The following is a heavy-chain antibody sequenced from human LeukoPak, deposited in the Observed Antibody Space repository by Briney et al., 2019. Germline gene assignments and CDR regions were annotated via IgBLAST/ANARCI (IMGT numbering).Heavy chain of an antibody. CDR1: GGSISSGSYY. CDR3: ARCITMVRGIIRPPDY. Sequence: SETLSLTCTVSGGSISSGSYYWGWIRQSPGKGLEWIGTIYYSGTTYYKLSLKSRVTISVDTSNNQFSLKLSSVTAADTAVYYCARCITMVRGIIRPPDYWGQGTLVTVSS. J-gene: IGHJ4*02. D-gene: IGHD3-10*01. V-gene: IGHV4-39*01. CDR2: IYYSGTT.